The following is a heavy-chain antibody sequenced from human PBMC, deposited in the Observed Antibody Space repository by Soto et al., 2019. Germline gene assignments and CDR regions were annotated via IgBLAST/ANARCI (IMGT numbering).Heavy chain of an antibody. CDR2: LSWNSGFS. Sequence: GESLTLSCGDSGFRFDDYTTQWVRQAPGKGPEWVASLSWNSGFSGYADSVKGRFTISRDNAQSSVHLQMNNLRTEDTALYYCAKGRGTIVVTDAYDIWGQGTMVTVS. CDR3: AKGRGTIVVTDAYDI. V-gene: IGHV3-9*01. CDR1: GFRFDDYT. J-gene: IGHJ3*02. D-gene: IGHD3-22*01.